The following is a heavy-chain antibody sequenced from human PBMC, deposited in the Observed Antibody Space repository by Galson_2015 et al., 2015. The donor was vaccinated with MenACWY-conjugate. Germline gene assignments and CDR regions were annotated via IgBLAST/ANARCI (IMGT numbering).Heavy chain of an antibody. V-gene: IGHV3-23*01. J-gene: IGHJ4*02. D-gene: IGHD1-1*01. CDR1: GFTSGHTFTNSP. CDR2: VSGSGSYT. Sequence: SLRLSCAASGFTSGHTFTNSPMSWVRQAPGKGLEWVSSVSGSGSYTHYADSVKGRFSISRDNSDNAVFLHMNSLRAEDTAVYYCAKVNSHGRDFDFWGQGTLVTVSS. CDR3: AKVNSHGRDFDF.